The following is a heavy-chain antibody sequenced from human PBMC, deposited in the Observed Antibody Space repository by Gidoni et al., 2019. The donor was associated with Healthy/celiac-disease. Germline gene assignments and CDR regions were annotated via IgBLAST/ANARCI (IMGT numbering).Heavy chain of an antibody. CDR3: AHRGEEYQLLSPPHDAFDI. CDR2: IYWDDDK. V-gene: IGHV2-5*02. J-gene: IGHJ3*02. D-gene: IGHD2-2*01. CDR1: GFSLSTSGVG. Sequence: QITLKASGPTLVKPTQTLTLTCTFSGFSLSTSGVGVGWIRQPPGKALEWLALIYWDDDKRYSPSLKSRLTITKDTSKNQGVLTMTNMDPVDTATYYCAHRGEEYQLLSPPHDAFDIWGQGTMVTVSS.